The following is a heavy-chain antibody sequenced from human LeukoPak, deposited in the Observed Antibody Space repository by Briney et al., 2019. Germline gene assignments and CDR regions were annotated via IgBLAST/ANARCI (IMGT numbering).Heavy chain of an antibody. CDR3: ARKGGYCSGGSCVYYMDV. Sequence: GGSLRLSCAASGFTFDDYGMSWVRQAPGKGLEWVSGINWNGGSTGYADSVKGRFTISRDNAKNSLYLQMNSLRAEDTALYYCARKGGYCSGGSCVYYMDVWGKGTTVTVSS. D-gene: IGHD2-15*01. CDR1: GFTFDDYG. V-gene: IGHV3-20*04. J-gene: IGHJ6*03. CDR2: INWNGGST.